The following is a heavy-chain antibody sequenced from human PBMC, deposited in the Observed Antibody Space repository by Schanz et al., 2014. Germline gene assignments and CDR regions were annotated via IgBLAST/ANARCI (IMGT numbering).Heavy chain of an antibody. V-gene: IGHV4-34*02. J-gene: IGHJ3*02. CDR3: ARGARERLLLRSWQFAFDI. D-gene: IGHD3-22*01. CDR1: GGSFSSNY. CDR2: VNQSGTT. Sequence: QVQLQQWGAGLLKPSETLSLTCAVSGGSFSSNYWSWIRQPPGKGLEWIGDVNQSGTTNYNPSLTIRDPRSVDRAKNVIALKLRSVTAADTAVYYCARGARERLLLRSWQFAFDIWGQGTMVTVSS.